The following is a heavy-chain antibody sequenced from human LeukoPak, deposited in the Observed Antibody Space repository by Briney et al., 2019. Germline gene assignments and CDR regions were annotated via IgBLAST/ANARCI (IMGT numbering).Heavy chain of an antibody. J-gene: IGHJ3*02. V-gene: IGHV4-59*01. D-gene: IGHD6-13*01. CDR2: IYYSGST. CDR1: GGSISSYY. Sequence: PSETLSLTCTVSGGSISSYYWSWIRQPPGKGLEWIGYIYYSGSTNYNPSLKSRVTISVDTSKNQFSLKLSSVTAADTAVYYCARAPYSLDAFDIWGQGTMVTVSS. CDR3: ARAPYSLDAFDI.